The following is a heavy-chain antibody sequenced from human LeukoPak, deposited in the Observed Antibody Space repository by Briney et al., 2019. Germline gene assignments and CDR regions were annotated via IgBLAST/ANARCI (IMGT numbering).Heavy chain of an antibody. CDR3: ARDGDSSGYPASSSSCLDP. D-gene: IGHD3-22*01. CDR1: GYTFTGQH. CDR2: INPNSGGT. J-gene: IGHJ5*02. V-gene: IGHV1-2*02. Sequence: ASVKVSCKASGYTFTGQHMHWVRQAPGQGLEWMGWINPNSGGTKYAQKFQGRVTMTRDTSISTAYMELTSLRSDDTAVYYCARDGDSSGYPASSSSCLDPWGQGTLVTVSS.